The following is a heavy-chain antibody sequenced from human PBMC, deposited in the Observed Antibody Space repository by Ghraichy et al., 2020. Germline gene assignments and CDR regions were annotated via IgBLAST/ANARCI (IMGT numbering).Heavy chain of an antibody. CDR2: IYYSGST. CDR1: GGSISSYY. CDR3: AREGNSSSSGWFDP. J-gene: IGHJ5*02. Sequence: SETLSLTCTVSGGSISSYYWSWIRQPPGKGLEWIGYIYYSGSTNYNPSLKSRVTISVDTSKNQFSLKLSSVTAADTAVYYCAREGNSSSSGWFDPWGQGTLVTVSS. V-gene: IGHV4-59*01. D-gene: IGHD6-6*01.